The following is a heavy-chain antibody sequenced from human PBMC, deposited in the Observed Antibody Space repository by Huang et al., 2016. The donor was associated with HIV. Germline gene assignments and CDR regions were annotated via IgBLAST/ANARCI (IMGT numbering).Heavy chain of an antibody. CDR2: VNPKSGGT. CDR1: GYTFTGYY. V-gene: IGHV1-2*02. J-gene: IGHJ6*02. D-gene: IGHD2-15*01. Sequence: QVQLVQSGAEVTKPGASVKVSFKASGYTFTGYYMPWVRHAPGQGLEGMGWVNPKSGGTNYAQKFQGRVTMTRDTSISTAYMELSRLRSDDTAVYYCAREVVSATGYYYYGMDVWGQGTTVTVSS. CDR3: AREVVSATGYYYYGMDV.